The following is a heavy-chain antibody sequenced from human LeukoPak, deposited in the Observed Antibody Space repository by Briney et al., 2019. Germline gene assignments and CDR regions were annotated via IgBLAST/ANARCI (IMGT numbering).Heavy chain of an antibody. CDR3: ARGSYGSGSRYAFDI. D-gene: IGHD3-10*01. Sequence: SETLSLTCTVSGGSIRSYYWSWIRQPPGKGLEWIGSIYYSGSTYYNPSLKSRVTISVDTSKNQFSLKLSSVTAADTAVYYCARGSYGSGSRYAFDIWGQGTMVTVSS. V-gene: IGHV4-59*05. CDR1: GGSIRSYY. CDR2: IYYSGST. J-gene: IGHJ3*02.